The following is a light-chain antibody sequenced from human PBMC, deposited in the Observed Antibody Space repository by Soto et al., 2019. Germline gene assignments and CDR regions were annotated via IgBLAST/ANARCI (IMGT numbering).Light chain of an antibody. Sequence: DIQMTQSPSSLSASVGDRVSITCRASQGISNYLAWYQQKPGKAPELLIYAASTLQSGVPSRFSGSGSGTDFTLTISRLEPEDFAVYYCQQYGSSGTFGQGTKVDIK. CDR1: QGISNY. CDR2: AAS. CDR3: QQYGSSGT. J-gene: IGKJ1*01. V-gene: IGKV1-16*01.